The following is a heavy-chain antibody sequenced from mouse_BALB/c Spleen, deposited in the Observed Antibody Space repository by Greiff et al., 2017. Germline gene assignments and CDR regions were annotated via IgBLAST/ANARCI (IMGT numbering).Heavy chain of an antibody. CDR1: GYTFTSYW. Sequence: QVQLQQSGAELARPGASVKLSCKASGYTFTSYWMQWVKQRPGQGLEWIGAIYPGDGDTRYTQKFKGKATLTADKSSSTAYMQLSSLASEDSAVYYCARGGSYYFDYWGQGTTLTVSS. CDR3: ARGGSYYFDY. CDR2: IYPGDGDT. V-gene: IGHV1-87*01. J-gene: IGHJ2*01.